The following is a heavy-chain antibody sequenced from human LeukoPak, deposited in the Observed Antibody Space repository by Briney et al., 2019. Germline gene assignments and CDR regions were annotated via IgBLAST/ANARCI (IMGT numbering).Heavy chain of an antibody. Sequence: GGSLRLSCVASGFTFSRNAMSWVRQAPGKGLEWVSAISGSGNSIYYADSVKGRFTISRDNSKNTLSLQMNGLRVDDTAVYYCARLDEYSSSSDFDSWGQGTLVTVSS. CDR3: ARLDEYSSSSDFDS. CDR2: ISGSGNSI. J-gene: IGHJ4*02. V-gene: IGHV3-23*01. D-gene: IGHD6-6*01. CDR1: GFTFSRNA.